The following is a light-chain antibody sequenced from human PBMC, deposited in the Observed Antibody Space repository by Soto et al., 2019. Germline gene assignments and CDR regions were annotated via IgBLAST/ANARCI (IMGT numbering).Light chain of an antibody. CDR1: TGAVTSGHY. Sequence: QAVVTQEPSLTVSPGGTVTLTCGSSTGAVTSGHYPYWFQQKPGQAPRTLIYDTSNKHSWTPARFSGSLLGGKAALTLSGAQPEDEAEYYCLLSYSGARGPLWVFGGGTKLTVL. CDR2: DTS. J-gene: IGLJ3*02. CDR3: LLSYSGARGPLWV. V-gene: IGLV7-46*01.